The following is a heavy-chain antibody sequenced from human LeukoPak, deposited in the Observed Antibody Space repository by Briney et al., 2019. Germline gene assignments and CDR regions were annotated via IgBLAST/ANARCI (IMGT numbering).Heavy chain of an antibody. D-gene: IGHD6-19*01. CDR1: GGSISSSGSY. Sequence: PSETLSLTCTVSGGSISSSGSYWAWIRQPPGKGLEWIGSIYGSGSTYYDPSLKSRVTMSVDTSMNQFSLKLSSVTAADTAVYYCARQYYSSGIEGYWGQGTLVTVSS. J-gene: IGHJ4*02. CDR3: ARQYYSSGIEGY. V-gene: IGHV4-39*01. CDR2: IYGSGST.